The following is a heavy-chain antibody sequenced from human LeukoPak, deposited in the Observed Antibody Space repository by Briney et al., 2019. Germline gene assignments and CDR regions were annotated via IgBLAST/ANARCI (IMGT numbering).Heavy chain of an antibody. D-gene: IGHD6-13*01. CDR1: GGSISSYY. CDR2: IYYSGST. V-gene: IGHV4-59*01. Sequence: PSETLSLTCTVSGGSISSYYWSWIRQPPGKGLEWIGYIYYSGSTNYNPSLKSRVTISVDTSKNQFSLKLSSVTAADTAVYYCARGIWYVGPYYFDYWGQGTLVTVSS. J-gene: IGHJ4*02. CDR3: ARGIWYVGPYYFDY.